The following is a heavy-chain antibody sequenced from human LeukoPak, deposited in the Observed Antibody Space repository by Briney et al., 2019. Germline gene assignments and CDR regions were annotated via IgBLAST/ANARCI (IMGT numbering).Heavy chain of an antibody. CDR1: GGSISGSTYY. V-gene: IGHV4-39*01. CDR3: ARQPYYYDSSGYYRVDAFDI. CDR2: IYYSGST. Sequence: PSETLSLTCTVSGGSISGSTYYWGWIRQPPGKGLEWIGSIYYSGSTYYNPSLKSRVTISVDTSKNQFSLKLSSVTAADTAVYYCARQPYYYDSSGYYRVDAFDIWGQGTMVTVSS. J-gene: IGHJ3*02. D-gene: IGHD3-22*01.